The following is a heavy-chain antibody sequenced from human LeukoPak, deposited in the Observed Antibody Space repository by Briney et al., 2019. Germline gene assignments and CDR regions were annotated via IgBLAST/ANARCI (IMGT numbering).Heavy chain of an antibody. J-gene: IGHJ4*02. CDR1: GFTFSSYW. Sequence: GGSLRLSCAASGFTFSSYWMTWVRQAPGKGLEWVANIKEDGSKKNYVDSVKGRFTISRDNAKNSLYLQMNSLRPEDTAVYYCARGSSGYYNVPLDYWGQGTLVTVSS. V-gene: IGHV3-7*01. CDR3: ARGSSGYYNVPLDY. D-gene: IGHD3-22*01. CDR2: IKEDGSKK.